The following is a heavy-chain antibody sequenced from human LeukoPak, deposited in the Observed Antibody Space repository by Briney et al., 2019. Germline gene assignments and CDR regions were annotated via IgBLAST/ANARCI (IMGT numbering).Heavy chain of an antibody. V-gene: IGHV1-58*01. Sequence: WASVKVSCKASGFTFTSSAVQWVRQARGQRLEWIGWIVVGSGNTNYAQKFQERVTITRDMSTSTAYMELSSLRSEDTAVYYCARDYCSSTSCLFDYWGQGTLVTVSS. CDR3: ARDYCSSTSCLFDY. J-gene: IGHJ4*02. CDR1: GFTFTSSA. CDR2: IVVGSGNT. D-gene: IGHD2-2*01.